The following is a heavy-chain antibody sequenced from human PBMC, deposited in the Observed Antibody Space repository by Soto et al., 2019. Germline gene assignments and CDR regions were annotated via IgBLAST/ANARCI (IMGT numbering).Heavy chain of an antibody. Sequence: GASVKVSCKASGYTFMNYGISWVRQAPGQGLEWMGWSIPYNGNAIYAQKFQGRVTVTTDKSTSTAYMEVRSLRSDDTALYYCARSYCSSTSCYLFDIWGQGTMVTVSS. V-gene: IGHV1-18*01. CDR3: ARSYCSSTSCYLFDI. CDR1: GYTFMNYG. D-gene: IGHD2-2*01. CDR2: SIPYNGNA. J-gene: IGHJ3*02.